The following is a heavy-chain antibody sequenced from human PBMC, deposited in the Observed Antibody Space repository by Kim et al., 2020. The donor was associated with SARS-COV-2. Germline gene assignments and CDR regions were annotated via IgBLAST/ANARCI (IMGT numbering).Heavy chain of an antibody. D-gene: IGHD2-2*01. Sequence: GGSLRLSCAASGIAVSSNHMSWVRQAPGKGLEWVSLLNSGGRTFYTDSVKGRFTISRDSSKNTLFLQMDILRVADTAIYYCARVQNTRFNAADIWGQGTEVAVST. CDR3: ARVQNTRFNAADI. CDR2: LNSGGRT. V-gene: IGHV3-66*01. CDR1: GIAVSSNH. J-gene: IGHJ3*02.